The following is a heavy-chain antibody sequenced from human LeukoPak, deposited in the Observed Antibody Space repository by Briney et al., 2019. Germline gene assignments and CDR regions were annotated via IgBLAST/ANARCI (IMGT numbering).Heavy chain of an antibody. J-gene: IGHJ4*02. D-gene: IGHD4-4*01. CDR1: GFMFSDYW. CDR2: INPAGSQQ. CDR3: VKWGPYCSTHYCPALES. V-gene: IGHV3-7*01. Sequence: GGSLRLSCTASGFMFSDYWMSWVRQAPGKGPEWVANINPAGSQQYSVDSLKGRFTVSRDNAKKPFYLQMNYLRAEDTAVYYCVKWGPYCSTHYCPALESWGQRTLVTVSS.